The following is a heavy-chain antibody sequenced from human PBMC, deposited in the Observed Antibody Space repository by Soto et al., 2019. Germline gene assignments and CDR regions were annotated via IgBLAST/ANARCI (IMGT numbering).Heavy chain of an antibody. CDR3: AGHYSSSWAQYF. V-gene: IGHV4-31*03. J-gene: IGHJ4*02. CDR2: IYYSGST. D-gene: IGHD4-4*01. CDR1: GGSVSSGGHY. Sequence: TLSLTCSVSGGSVSSGGHYWSWIRQHPGKGLEWIGIIYYSGSTYYTPSLKSRVTMSLDTSKNQFSLKLSSVTAADTAVYYCAGHYSSSWAQYFWGQGTLVTVSS.